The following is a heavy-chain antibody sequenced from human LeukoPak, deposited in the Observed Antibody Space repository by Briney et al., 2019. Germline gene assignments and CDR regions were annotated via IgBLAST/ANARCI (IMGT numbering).Heavy chain of an antibody. CDR1: GDTFSRYA. Sequence: SVKVSCKASGDTFSRYAISWVRQAPGQGLEWMGGIIPVLSTANYAQKFQDRVTITAEESTSTTYMELSSLKSEDTAVYYCATTGGDIYYYYMDVWGKGTTVTISS. CDR2: IIPVLSTA. D-gene: IGHD3-16*01. V-gene: IGHV1-69*13. CDR3: ATTGGDIYYYYMDV. J-gene: IGHJ6*03.